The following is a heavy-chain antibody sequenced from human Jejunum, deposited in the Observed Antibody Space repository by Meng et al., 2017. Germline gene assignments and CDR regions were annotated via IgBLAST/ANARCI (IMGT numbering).Heavy chain of an antibody. V-gene: IGHV3-66*02. J-gene: IGHJ4*02. CDR2: IYAGGGT. CDR1: GFTVSSNY. CDR3: ARDRLVAVAGTDDY. Sequence: GGSLRLSCAASGFTVSSNYMSWVRQAPGKGLEWVSVIYAGGGTYYADSVKGRFTVSRDNSKDTLYLQMNSLRPEDTAVYYCARDRLVAVAGTDDYWGQGTRVTGCS. D-gene: IGHD6-19*01.